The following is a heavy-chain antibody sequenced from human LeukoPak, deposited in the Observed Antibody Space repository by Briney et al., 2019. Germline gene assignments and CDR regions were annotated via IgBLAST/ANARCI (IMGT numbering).Heavy chain of an antibody. V-gene: IGHV3-21*01. CDR3: ARDMRDDSSSYYHLSFDY. CDR2: ISSSSSYI. D-gene: IGHD3-22*01. J-gene: IGHJ4*02. CDR1: GFTFSSYS. Sequence: PGGSLRLSCAASGFTFSSYSMNWVRQAPGKGLEWVSSISSSSSYIYYADSVKGRFTISRDNAKNSLYLQMNSLRAEDTAVYYCARDMRDDSSSYYHLSFDYWGQGTLVTVSS.